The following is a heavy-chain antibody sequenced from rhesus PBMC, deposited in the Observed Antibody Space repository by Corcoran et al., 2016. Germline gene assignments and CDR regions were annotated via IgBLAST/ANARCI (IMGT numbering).Heavy chain of an antibody. CDR2: INTGGGKT. J-gene: IGHJ6*01. CDR1: GFTFSSYY. Sequence: EVQLVESGGGLVQPGGSLRLSCTGSGFTFSSYYMYWIRQAPGKGLQWVSAINTGGGKTWYTDAVKGRITISKENAKNTLYLQMDSLGAEDTAVYYCAKGAQWLLHRRLGLDSWGQGVVVTVSS. V-gene: IGHV3-22*01. D-gene: IGHD3-28*01. CDR3: AKGAQWLLHRRLGLDS.